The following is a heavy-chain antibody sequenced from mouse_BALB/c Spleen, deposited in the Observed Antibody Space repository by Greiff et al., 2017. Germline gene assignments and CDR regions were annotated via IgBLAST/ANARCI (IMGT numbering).Heavy chain of an antibody. CDR1: GFTFSSFG. V-gene: IGHV5-17*02. Sequence: EVKVVESGGGLVQPGGSRKLSCAASGFTFSSFGMHWVRQAPEKGLEWVAYISSGSSTIYYADTVKGRFTISRDNPKNTLFLQMTSLRSEDTAMYYCATNSLPSMDYWGQGTSVTVSS. CDR3: ATNSLPSMDY. J-gene: IGHJ4*01. D-gene: IGHD1-2*01. CDR2: ISSGSSTI.